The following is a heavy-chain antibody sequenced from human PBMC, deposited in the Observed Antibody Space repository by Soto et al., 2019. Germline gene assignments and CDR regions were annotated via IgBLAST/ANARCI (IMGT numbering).Heavy chain of an antibody. CDR2: ISAHNGNT. V-gene: IGHV1-18*01. D-gene: IGHD1-1*01. J-gene: IGHJ4*02. CDR3: ARGRYGDY. Sequence: VHLVQSGAEMKKPGASVKVSCKGSGYTFTSYGITWVRQAPGQGLEWMGWISAHNGNTDYAQKLQGRVTVTRDTSTSTAYMELRSLRSDDTAVYYCARGRYGDYWGQGALVTVSS. CDR1: GYTFTSYG.